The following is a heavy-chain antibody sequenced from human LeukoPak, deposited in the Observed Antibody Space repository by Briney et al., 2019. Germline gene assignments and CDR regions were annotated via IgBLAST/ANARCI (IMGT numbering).Heavy chain of an antibody. D-gene: IGHD5-12*01. CDR3: ARSRETVAIDY. V-gene: IGHV4-34*01. CDR1: GETFSGFY. Sequence: PSETLSLTCAVYGETFSGFYWSWIRQSPGKGLEWIGEINHSGNTNYNPSLESRVTVSVDTSKNQFSLTMRSVTAADTAVYYCARSRETVAIDYWGQGTPVTVSS. J-gene: IGHJ4*02. CDR2: INHSGNT.